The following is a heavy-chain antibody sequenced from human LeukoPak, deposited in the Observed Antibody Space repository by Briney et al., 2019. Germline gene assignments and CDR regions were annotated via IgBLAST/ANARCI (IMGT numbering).Heavy chain of an antibody. Sequence: SVKVSRTASGGTFSSYAISWVRQAPAPGLEWMGGIIPIFGTANYAQKSQGRVTITADKSTSTAYMELSSLRSEDTAVYYCASHGPHYDRRRGFDPWGQGTLVTVSS. CDR1: GGTFSSYA. J-gene: IGHJ5*02. D-gene: IGHD3-3*01. V-gene: IGHV1-69*06. CDR2: IIPIFGTA. CDR3: ASHGPHYDRRRGFDP.